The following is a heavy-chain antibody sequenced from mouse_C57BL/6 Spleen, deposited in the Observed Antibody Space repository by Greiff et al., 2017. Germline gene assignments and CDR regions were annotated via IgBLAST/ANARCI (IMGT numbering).Heavy chain of an antibody. CDR3: ARDRGLHYYAMDY. J-gene: IGHJ4*01. D-gene: IGHD2-4*01. Sequence: EVHLVESGGGLVKPGGSLKLSCAASGFTFSSYAMSWVRQTPEKRLEWVATISDGGSYTYYPDNVKGRFTISRDNAKNNLYLQMSHLKSEDTAMYYCARDRGLHYYAMDYWGQGTSVTVSS. CDR2: ISDGGSYT. CDR1: GFTFSSYA. V-gene: IGHV5-4*01.